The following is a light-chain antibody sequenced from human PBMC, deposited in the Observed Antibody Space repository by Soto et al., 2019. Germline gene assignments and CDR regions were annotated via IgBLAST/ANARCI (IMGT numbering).Light chain of an antibody. CDR1: QSVSSY. Sequence: DILMTQYPSSLSASVGDRVTNTCRPSQSVSSYLNWFQQKPGKAPKLLISDVSSLESGVPSRFGGGGSGTVFTLTISSLPPDDFATDYYQQYNSYSSFGQGTQVDI. CDR3: QQYNSYSS. J-gene: IGKJ1*01. V-gene: IGKV1-5*01. CDR2: DVS.